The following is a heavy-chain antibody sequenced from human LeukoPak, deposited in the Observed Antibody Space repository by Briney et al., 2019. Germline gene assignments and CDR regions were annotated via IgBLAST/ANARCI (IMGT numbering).Heavy chain of an antibody. D-gene: IGHD5-24*01. J-gene: IGHJ4*02. CDR1: GGSCEDYY. CDR3: ARGRDRSKAGDH. CDR2: IHPSGIF. Sequence: PSETLSLTCAVYGGSCEDYYCSWIRQPPGKGLEWVGEIHPSGIFYYNSSLMSRGTISIDTSKSQFSLRLTSVIAADTGFYYCARGRDRSKAGDHWGQGSLVTVSS. V-gene: IGHV4-34*01.